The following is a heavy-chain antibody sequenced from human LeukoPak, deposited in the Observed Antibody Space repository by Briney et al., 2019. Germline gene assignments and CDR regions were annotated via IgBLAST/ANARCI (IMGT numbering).Heavy chain of an antibody. V-gene: IGHV3-33*01. CDR3: VRALYRWSFSGYENSGPEPDY. J-gene: IGHJ4*02. CDR1: GFTFSSYG. Sequence: GGSLRLSCAASGFTFSSYGMHWVRQAPGKGLEWVAVIWYDGSNKHYGDCVKGRFTISRDNSNNTSYLQMNSLRAEDTAVYYCVRALYRWSFSGYENSGPEPDYWGQGTLVTVSS. D-gene: IGHD5-12*01. CDR2: IWYDGSNK.